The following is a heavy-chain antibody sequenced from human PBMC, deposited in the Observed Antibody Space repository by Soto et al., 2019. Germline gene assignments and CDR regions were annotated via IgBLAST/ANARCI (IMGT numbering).Heavy chain of an antibody. V-gene: IGHV3-23*01. CDR1: GFPFSRYA. D-gene: IGHD3-10*01. J-gene: IGHJ4*02. Sequence: GGSLRLSCVVSGFPFSRYAMTWVHQAPGKGLQWVSSISSSGGSTYYADSVKGRFPISRDNSKSTVYLQMNSLRAADTAVYYCGRSAWFGEFPDYWGQGTLVTVSS. CDR3: GRSAWFGEFPDY. CDR2: ISSSGGST.